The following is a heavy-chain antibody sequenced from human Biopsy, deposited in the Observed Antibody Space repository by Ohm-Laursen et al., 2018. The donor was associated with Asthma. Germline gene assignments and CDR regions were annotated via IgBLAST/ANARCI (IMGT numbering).Heavy chain of an antibody. CDR2: TNERGVT. J-gene: IGHJ6*02. CDR3: ARGPELDV. Sequence: SETLSLTCHVYPGSFSGFFWTWIRQSPGKGLEWIGETNERGVTNNNPSLKSRVIISIDTYWNRASLKLTSVTAADPAVYYCARGPELDVWGQGTTVTVSS. V-gene: IGHV4-34*01. CDR1: PGSFSGFF.